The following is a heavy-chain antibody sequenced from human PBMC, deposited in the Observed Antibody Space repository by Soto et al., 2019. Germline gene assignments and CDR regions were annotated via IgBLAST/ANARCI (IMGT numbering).Heavy chain of an antibody. J-gene: IGHJ3*02. CDR2: INPNSGGT. D-gene: IGHD3-10*01. CDR3: ARGDLTMVRVVINAFDI. Sequence: QVQLVQSGAEVKKPGASVKVSCKASGYTFTGYYMHWVRQAPGQGLEWMGWINPNSGGTNYAQKFQGWVTMTRDTSISTAYMELSRLRSDDTAVYYCARGDLTMVRVVINAFDIGGQGTMVTVSS. CDR1: GYTFTGYY. V-gene: IGHV1-2*04.